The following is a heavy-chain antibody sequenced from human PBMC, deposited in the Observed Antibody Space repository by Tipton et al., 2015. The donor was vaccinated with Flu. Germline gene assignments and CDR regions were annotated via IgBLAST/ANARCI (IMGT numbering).Heavy chain of an antibody. CDR3: ARYLRAYGLDV. V-gene: IGHV3-7*01. CDR1: GFTGSSDW. CDR2: INKDGSEK. J-gene: IGHJ6*02. Sequence: GSLRLSCVASGFTGSSDWMSWVRQAPGKGLEWVANINKDGSEKSYVDSVKGRFTISRDNAKNSLFLQMNSLRAEDTAVYYCARYLRAYGLDVWGLGTTVTVSS.